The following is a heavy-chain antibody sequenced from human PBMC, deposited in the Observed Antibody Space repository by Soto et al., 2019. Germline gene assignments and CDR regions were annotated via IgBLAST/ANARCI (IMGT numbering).Heavy chain of an antibody. Sequence: HPGGSLRLSCAASGVTFSSYWMHWVRQAPGKGLVWVSRINSDGSFTNYADSVEGRFTISRDNAKKTLYLQMNNLRAEDTAVYYCARLNDYGGPGIGFDPWGQGTLVTVSS. V-gene: IGHV3-74*01. CDR1: GVTFSSYW. J-gene: IGHJ5*02. CDR3: ARLNDYGGPGIGFDP. CDR2: INSDGSFT. D-gene: IGHD4-17*01.